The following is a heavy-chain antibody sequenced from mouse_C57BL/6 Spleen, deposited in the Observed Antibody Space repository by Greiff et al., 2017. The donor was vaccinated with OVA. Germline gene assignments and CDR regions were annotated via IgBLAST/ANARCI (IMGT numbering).Heavy chain of an antibody. CDR2: INPSTGGT. D-gene: IGHD2-5*01. J-gene: IGHJ3*01. CDR3: ARGGGYSNPFAY. CDR1: GYSFTGYY. Sequence: EVKLVESGPELVKPGASVKISCKASGYSFTGYYMNWVKQSPEKSLEWIGEINPSTGGTTYNQKFKAKATLTVDKSSSTAYMQLKSLTSEDSAVYYCARGGGYSNPFAYWGQGTLVTVSA. V-gene: IGHV1-42*01.